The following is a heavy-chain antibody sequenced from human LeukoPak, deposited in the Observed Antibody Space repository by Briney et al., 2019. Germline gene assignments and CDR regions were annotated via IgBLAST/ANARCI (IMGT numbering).Heavy chain of an antibody. CDR2: INTNTGNP. CDR1: GYTFTSYA. Sequence: ASVKVSCKASGYTFTSYAMNWVRQAPGQGLEWMGWINTNTGNPTYAQGFTGRFVFSLDTSVSTAYLQISSLKAEDTAVYYCAREGPPYYYGSGLAFDYWGQGTLVTVSS. D-gene: IGHD3-10*01. V-gene: IGHV7-4-1*02. J-gene: IGHJ4*02. CDR3: AREGPPYYYGSGLAFDY.